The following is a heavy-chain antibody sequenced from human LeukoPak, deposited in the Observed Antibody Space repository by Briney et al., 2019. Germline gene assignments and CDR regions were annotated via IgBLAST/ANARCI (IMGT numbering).Heavy chain of an antibody. CDR2: ISAYNGNT. CDR1: GYTFTSYG. Sequence: ASVKVSCKASGYTFTSYGISWVRQAPGQGLEWMGWISAYNGNTNYAQKLQGRVTMTTDTSTSTAYMELRSLRSDDTAVYYCAREGELLYPARLIDYWGQGTLVTVSS. J-gene: IGHJ4*02. CDR3: AREGELLYPARLIDY. V-gene: IGHV1-18*01. D-gene: IGHD3-10*01.